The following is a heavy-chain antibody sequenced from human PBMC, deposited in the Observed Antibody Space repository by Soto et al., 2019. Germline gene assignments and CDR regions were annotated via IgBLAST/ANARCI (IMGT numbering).Heavy chain of an antibody. J-gene: IGHJ3*02. CDR1: GFSITNYY. Sequence: PSETLSLTCTVSGFSITNYYYSWIRQPPGKGLEWIGYIFHTGTTSYNPSLKGRVTLSVDTSQSQFSLKLNSVTAADTAVYYCTTEAYDNSGSLAFDIWGPGTLVT. V-gene: IGHV4-59*08. CDR2: IFHTGTT. D-gene: IGHD3-22*01. CDR3: TTEAYDNSGSLAFDI.